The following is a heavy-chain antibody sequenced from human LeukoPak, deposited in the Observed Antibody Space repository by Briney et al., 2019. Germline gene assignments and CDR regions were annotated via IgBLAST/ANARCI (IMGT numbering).Heavy chain of an antibody. CDR3: AISQGSYYDTSGYLGGDY. CDR1: GYTFTSYE. D-gene: IGHD3-22*01. Sequence: GASVKVSCKASGYTFTSYEINWGRQATGQGLEWMGWMNPNSGNTGYAQKFQGRVTMTRNTSISTAYMELESLRSDDTAVYYCAISQGSYYDTSGYLGGDYWGQGTLVTVSS. V-gene: IGHV1-8*01. CDR2: MNPNSGNT. J-gene: IGHJ4*02.